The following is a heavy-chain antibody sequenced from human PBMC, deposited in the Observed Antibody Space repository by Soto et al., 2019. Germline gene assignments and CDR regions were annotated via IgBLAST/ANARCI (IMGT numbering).Heavy chain of an antibody. D-gene: IGHD7-27*01. CDR2: IYYNGNT. Sequence: QVQLQESGPGLVKPSETLSLTCSVSGGSISNHYWSWIRQPPGKGLEWIGYIYYNGNTNYNPSLKNRVTRAVDTSRNQISLKLTTVTAADAAVYYCTRANWYSEYWGQGTLVTVSS. CDR1: GGSISNHY. V-gene: IGHV4-59*11. J-gene: IGHJ4*02. CDR3: TRANWYSEY.